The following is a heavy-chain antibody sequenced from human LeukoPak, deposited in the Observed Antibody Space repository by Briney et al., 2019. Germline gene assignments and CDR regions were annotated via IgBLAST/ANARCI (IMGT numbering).Heavy chain of an antibody. Sequence: LAGGSLRLSCAASGFTFSSYGMHWVRQAPGKGLEWVAVIWYDGSNKYYADSVKGRFTISRDNSKNTLYLQMNSLRAEDTAVYCCAKGRGIAAAGLPDAFDIWGQGTMVTVSS. CDR1: GFTFSSYG. CDR3: AKGRGIAAAGLPDAFDI. V-gene: IGHV3-33*06. D-gene: IGHD6-13*01. J-gene: IGHJ3*02. CDR2: IWYDGSNK.